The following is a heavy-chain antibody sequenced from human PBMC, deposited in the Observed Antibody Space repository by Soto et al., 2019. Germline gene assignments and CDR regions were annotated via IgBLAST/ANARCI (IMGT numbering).Heavy chain of an antibody. V-gene: IGHV3-21*01. J-gene: IGHJ4*02. CDR1: GFTFSSYS. Sequence: PGGSLRLSCAASGFTFSSYSMNWVRQAPGKGLEWVSSISSSSSYIYYADSVKGRFTISRDNAKNSLYLQMNSLRAEDTAVYYCARELDASHERPFDYWGQGTLVTVSS. CDR3: ARELDASHERPFDY. CDR2: ISSSSSYI.